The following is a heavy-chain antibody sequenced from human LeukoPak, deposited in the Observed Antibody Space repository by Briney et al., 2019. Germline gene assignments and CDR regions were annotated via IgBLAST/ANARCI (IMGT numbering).Heavy chain of an antibody. Sequence: PGGSLRLSCAASGFTFSDYHMSWIRQAPGKGLEWVSYISSSGSTIYYADSVKGRFTISRDNAKDSLYLQMNSLRAEDTAVYYCARAACGGDCYSGFDYWGQGTLVTVSS. V-gene: IGHV3-11*04. D-gene: IGHD2-21*01. J-gene: IGHJ4*02. CDR2: ISSSGSTI. CDR3: ARAACGGDCYSGFDY. CDR1: GFTFSDYH.